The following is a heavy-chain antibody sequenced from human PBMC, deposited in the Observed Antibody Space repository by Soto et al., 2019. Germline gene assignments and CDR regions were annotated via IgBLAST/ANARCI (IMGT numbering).Heavy chain of an antibody. CDR1: GYDFTGYY. CDR2: INCRSGGT. J-gene: IGHJ5*02. V-gene: IGHV1-2*02. CDR3: MRGASARDSSGYHHHFDP. Sequence: ASVKVSCKTSGYDFTGYYLHWVRQAPGQGLAWMGWINCRSGGTTYTQKFQGRVTLTMDTSTSTAYMELSSLIYDDTALYYCMRGASARDSSGYHHHFDPWCQGNLLTLSS. D-gene: IGHD3-22*01.